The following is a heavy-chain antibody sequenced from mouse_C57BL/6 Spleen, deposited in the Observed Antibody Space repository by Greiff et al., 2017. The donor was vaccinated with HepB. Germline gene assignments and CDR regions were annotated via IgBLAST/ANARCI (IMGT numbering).Heavy chain of an antibody. V-gene: IGHV1-39*01. D-gene: IGHD1-1*01. J-gene: IGHJ4*01. CDR1: GYSFTDYN. Sequence: EVQLQQSGPELVKPGASVKISCKASGYSFTDYNMNWVKQSNGKSLEWIGVINPNYGTTSYNQKFKGKATLTVDQSSSTAYMQLNSLTSEDSAVYYCEGVITTVVAPYYYAMDYWGQGTSVTVSS. CDR2: INPNYGTT. CDR3: EGVITTVVAPYYYAMDY.